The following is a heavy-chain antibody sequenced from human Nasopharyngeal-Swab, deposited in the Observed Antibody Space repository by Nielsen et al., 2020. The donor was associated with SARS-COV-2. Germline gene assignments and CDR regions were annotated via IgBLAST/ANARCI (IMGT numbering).Heavy chain of an antibody. Sequence: WVRQAPGQGLEWMGWMNPNSGNTGYAQKFLGRITMTRDTPTTTVYMELSSPRSEDTAVYYCARDIGDYRSFAYWGQGTLVTVSS. CDR2: MNPNSGNT. J-gene: IGHJ4*02. CDR3: ARDIGDYRSFAY. V-gene: IGHV1-8*01. D-gene: IGHD4-17*01.